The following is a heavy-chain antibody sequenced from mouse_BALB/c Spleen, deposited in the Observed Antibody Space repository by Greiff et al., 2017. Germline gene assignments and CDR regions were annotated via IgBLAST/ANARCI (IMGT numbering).Heavy chain of an antibody. CDR1: GFTFSSYG. D-gene: IGHD2-14*01. Sequence: EEHLVESGGDLVKPGGSLKLSCAASGFTFSSYGMSWVRQTPDKRLEWVATISSGGSYTYYPDSVKGRFTISRDNAKNTLYLQMSSLKSEDTAMYYCARYYRYDAAYYYAMDYWGQGTSVTVSS. CDR2: ISSGGSYT. V-gene: IGHV5-6*01. CDR3: ARYYRYDAAYYYAMDY. J-gene: IGHJ4*01.